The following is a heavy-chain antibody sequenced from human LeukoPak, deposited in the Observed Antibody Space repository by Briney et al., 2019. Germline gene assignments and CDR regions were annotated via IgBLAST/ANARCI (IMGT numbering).Heavy chain of an antibody. CDR2: IKQDGSEK. V-gene: IGHV3-7*03. CDR1: GFTFSSYW. J-gene: IGHJ4*02. D-gene: IGHD3-9*01. Sequence: GGSLRLSCAASGFTFSSYWMSWVRQAPGKGLEWVANIKQDGSEKYYVDSVKGRFTISRDNAKNSLYLQMSSLRAEDTAVYYCARDGVYYDILTGSPSLYFDYWGQGTLVTVSS. CDR3: ARDGVYYDILTGSPSLYFDY.